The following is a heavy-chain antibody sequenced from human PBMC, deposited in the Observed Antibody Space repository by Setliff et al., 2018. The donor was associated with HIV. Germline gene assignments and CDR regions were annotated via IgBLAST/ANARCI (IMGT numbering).Heavy chain of an antibody. D-gene: IGHD3-10*01. V-gene: IGHV4-61*02. CDR3: ARIIMPRGGAFDI. J-gene: IGHJ3*02. CDR1: GGSISSGGYY. Sequence: SETLSLTCTVSGGSISSGGYYWSWIRQPQGKGLEWIGRIYTSGSTNYNPSLKSRVTISVDTSKNQFSLKLNSVTAADTAVYYWARIIMPRGGAFDIWGQGTRVTVSS. CDR2: IYTSGST.